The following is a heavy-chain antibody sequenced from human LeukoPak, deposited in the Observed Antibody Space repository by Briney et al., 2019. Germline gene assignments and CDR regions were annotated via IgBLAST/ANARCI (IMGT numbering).Heavy chain of an antibody. CDR2: IYTSGST. J-gene: IGHJ4*02. CDR1: GGSINNYY. CDR3: ARGSDYRLDY. D-gene: IGHD3-22*01. V-gene: IGHV4-4*07. Sequence: SETLSLTCTVSGGSINNYYWSWIRQPAGKGLEWIGRIYTSGSTNYNPSLKSRVTMSIDTSKNQFSLKLSPVTAADTAMYYCARGSDYRLDYWGQGTLVTVSS.